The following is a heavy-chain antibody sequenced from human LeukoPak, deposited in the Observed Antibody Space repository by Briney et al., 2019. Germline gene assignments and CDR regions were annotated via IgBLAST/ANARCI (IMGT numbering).Heavy chain of an antibody. CDR2: IYHSGST. D-gene: IGHD4-17*01. J-gene: IGHJ5*02. CDR3: ARDRGRTTGDFFSWFDP. Sequence: GSLRLSCAASGFTCSSYWMSWVRQPPGQGLEWVGEIYHSGSTNYNPSLKRRGTISVDKSKNQFSLKLSSVTAADTAVYYCARDRGRTTGDFFSWFDPWGQGTLVTVSS. CDR1: GFTCSSYW. V-gene: IGHV4-4*02.